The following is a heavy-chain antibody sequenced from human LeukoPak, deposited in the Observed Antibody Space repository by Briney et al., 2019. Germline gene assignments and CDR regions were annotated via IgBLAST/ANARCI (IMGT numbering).Heavy chain of an antibody. V-gene: IGHV4-34*01. J-gene: IGHJ6*03. CDR2: INHSGST. CDR1: GGSFSDYY. CDR3: ARGSSLPGDIVVVPAAQGYYYYMDV. D-gene: IGHD2-2*01. Sequence: SETLSLTCAVYGGSFSDYYWSWIRQPPGKGLEWLGEINHSGSTNYNPSLKSRVTISVDTSKNQFSLKLGSVTAADTAVYYCARGSSLPGDIVVVPAAQGYYYYMDVWGKGTTVTVSS.